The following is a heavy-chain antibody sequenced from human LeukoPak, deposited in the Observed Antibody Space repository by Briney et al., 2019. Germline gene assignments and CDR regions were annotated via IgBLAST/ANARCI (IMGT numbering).Heavy chain of an antibody. Sequence: PGGSLRLSCTASGFTFSNHDMGWVRQAPGKGLEWVSGISSSGGSTYFADSVKGRFTISRDNSKNTLYLQMNSLRAEDTAVYYCAKPHKGGSGSSPFDYWGQGTLVTVSS. D-gene: IGHD3-10*01. J-gene: IGHJ4*02. V-gene: IGHV3-23*01. CDR2: ISSSGGST. CDR3: AKPHKGGSGSSPFDY. CDR1: GFTFSNHD.